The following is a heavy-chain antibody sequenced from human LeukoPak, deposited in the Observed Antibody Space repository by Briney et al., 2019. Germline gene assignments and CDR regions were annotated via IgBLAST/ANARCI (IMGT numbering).Heavy chain of an antibody. CDR1: GGTFSNYA. Sequence: SVKVSCKASGGTFSNYAISWVRQAPGQGLEWMGGIITNFGTTNYAQKYQGRVTITADESTSTVYMELSSLRSEDTAVYYCARPRTYYDFWRGYPPFDYWGQGTLVIVSS. CDR2: IITNFGTT. D-gene: IGHD3-3*01. V-gene: IGHV1-69*01. CDR3: ARPRTYYDFWRGYPPFDY. J-gene: IGHJ4*02.